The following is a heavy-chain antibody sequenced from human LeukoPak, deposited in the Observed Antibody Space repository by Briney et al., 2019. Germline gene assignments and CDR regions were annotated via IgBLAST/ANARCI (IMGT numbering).Heavy chain of an antibody. CDR1: GGSFSGYY. V-gene: IGHV4-34*01. CDR2: INHSGGT. D-gene: IGHD6-19*01. CDR3: ERRIAVAARGPFDY. J-gene: IGHJ4*02. Sequence: PSETLSLTCAVYGGSFSGYYWSWIRQPPGKGLEWIGEINHSGGTNYNPSLKSRVTISVDTSKNQFSLKLSSVTAADTAVYYCERRIAVAARGPFDYWGQGTLVTVSS.